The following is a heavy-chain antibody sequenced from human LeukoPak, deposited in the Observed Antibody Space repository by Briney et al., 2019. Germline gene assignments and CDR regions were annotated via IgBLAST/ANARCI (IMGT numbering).Heavy chain of an antibody. CDR1: GYTFTGYY. CDR3: ARMTVSGRDNWFDP. D-gene: IGHD6-19*01. V-gene: IGHV1-8*03. CDR2: LNPNSGST. J-gene: IGHJ5*02. Sequence: ASVKVSCKASGYTFTGYYMHWVRQATGQGLEWMGWLNPNSGSTGYAQKFQGRVTISRNTSINTAYMELSSLRSEDTAVYYCARMTVSGRDNWFDPWGQGTLVTVSS.